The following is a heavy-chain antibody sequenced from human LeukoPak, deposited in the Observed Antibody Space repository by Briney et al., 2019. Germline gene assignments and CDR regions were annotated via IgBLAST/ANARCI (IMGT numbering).Heavy chain of an antibody. V-gene: IGHV1-2*02. CDR2: INPNSGGT. D-gene: IGHD3-22*01. CDR1: GYTFTGYY. CDR3: ARDKDITMIVVAKDAFDI. J-gene: IGHJ3*02. Sequence: ASVKVSCKASGYTFTGYYMHWVRQAPGQGLEWMGWINPNSGGTNYAQKFQGRVTMTRDTSISTAYMELSRLRSDETAVYYCARDKDITMIVVAKDAFDIWGQGTMVTVSS.